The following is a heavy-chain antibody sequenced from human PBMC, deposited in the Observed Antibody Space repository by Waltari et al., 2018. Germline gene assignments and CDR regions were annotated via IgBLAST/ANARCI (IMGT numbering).Heavy chain of an antibody. D-gene: IGHD3-9*01. CDR3: AVILTGYYNVWD. Sequence: EVQLLESGGGLVQPGGSLRLSCADSGFTFSSYAMSWVSQAPGKGLEWVSAISGSGGSTYYADSVKGRFTISRDNSKNTLYLQMNSLRAEDTAVYYCAVILTGYYNVWDWGQGTLVTVSS. CDR2: ISGSGGST. J-gene: IGHJ4*02. V-gene: IGHV3-23*01. CDR1: GFTFSSYA.